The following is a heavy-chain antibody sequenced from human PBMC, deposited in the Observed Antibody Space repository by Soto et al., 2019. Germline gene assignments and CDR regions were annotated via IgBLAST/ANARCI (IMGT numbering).Heavy chain of an antibody. Sequence: GGSLRLSCAASGFTVSSNYMSWVRQAPGRGLEWVSVIYSGGSTYYADSVKGRFTISRHNSKNTLYLQMNSLRADDTAVYYCARATPFFGYGMDVWGQGTTVTVSS. CDR3: ARATPFFGYGMDV. J-gene: IGHJ6*02. CDR2: IYSGGST. V-gene: IGHV3-53*04. CDR1: GFTVSSNY. D-gene: IGHD3-10*01.